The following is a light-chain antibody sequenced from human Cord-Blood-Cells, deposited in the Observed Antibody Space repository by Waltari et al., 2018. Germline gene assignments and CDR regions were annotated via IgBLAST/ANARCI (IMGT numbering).Light chain of an antibody. Sequence: EIVLTQSPATLSLSPGERATLSCRASQSVSSYLAWYQQKPGQAPSLLIYDASNRATGIPARFSGSGSGRDFTLTISSVEPEDCAVYYCQQRSNWPLTFGGGTKVEIK. CDR3: QQRSNWPLT. J-gene: IGKJ4*01. V-gene: IGKV3-11*02. CDR1: QSVSSY. CDR2: DAS.